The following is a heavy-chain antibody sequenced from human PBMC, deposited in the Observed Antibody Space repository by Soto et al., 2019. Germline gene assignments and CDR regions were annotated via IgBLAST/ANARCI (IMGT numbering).Heavy chain of an antibody. CDR1: GYTLTELS. J-gene: IGHJ4*02. D-gene: IGHD4-17*01. CDR2: FDPEDGET. V-gene: IGHV1-24*01. Sequence: GASVKVSCKVSGYTLTELSMHWVRQAPGKGLEWMGGFDPEDGETIYAQKFQGRVTMTEDTSTDTAYMELSSLRSEDTAVYYCATAPPYGDYTVFDYWGQGTLVTVSS. CDR3: ATAPPYGDYTVFDY.